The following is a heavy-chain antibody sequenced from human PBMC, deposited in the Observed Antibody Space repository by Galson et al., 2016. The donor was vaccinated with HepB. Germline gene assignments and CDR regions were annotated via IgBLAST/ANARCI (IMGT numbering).Heavy chain of an antibody. D-gene: IGHD5-12*01. CDR2: MNPNSGNT. V-gene: IGHV1-8*01. J-gene: IGHJ5*01. Sequence: SVKVSCKASGYTFTSYDINWVRQATGQGLEWMGWMNPNSGNTGYAQKFQGRVTMTRNTSISTAYMELSSLSSEDTAVYFCARGKHSGYDLWFNWFDSWGQGTLVTVSS. CDR3: ARGKHSGYDLWFNWFDS. CDR1: GYTFTSYD.